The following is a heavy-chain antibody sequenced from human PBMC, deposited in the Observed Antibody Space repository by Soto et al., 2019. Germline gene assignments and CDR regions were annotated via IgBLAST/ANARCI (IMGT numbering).Heavy chain of an antibody. V-gene: IGHV3-30*18. CDR2: ISYDGSNK. Sequence: LILSCAASGFTFSSYCMHWVRHAPCMGLELVAVISYDGSNKYYADSVKGRFTISRDTSKNTLYLQMNNLRAEDTAVYYCAKAVGTSVRGLNDYWGPGTLVTVSS. J-gene: IGHJ4*02. D-gene: IGHD1-26*01. CDR3: AKAVGTSVRGLNDY. CDR1: GFTFSSYC.